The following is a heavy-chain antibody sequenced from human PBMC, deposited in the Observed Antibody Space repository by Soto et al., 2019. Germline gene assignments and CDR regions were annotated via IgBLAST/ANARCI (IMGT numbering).Heavy chain of an antibody. CDR1: GLTFSSSG. CDR2: ISYAVSTL. V-gene: IGHV3-33*01. CDR3: ASDRGSYYEYYFDY. Sequence: QVQLVESGGGVVQPGMSLRLSCEASGLTFSSSGMHWVRQAPGKGLDWVAFISYAVSTLYNVDSVKGRFTISRDNSKNTLYLQMNSLRAEDTAIYYCASDRGSYYEYYFDYWGQGTLVIVSS. D-gene: IGHD1-26*01. J-gene: IGHJ4*02.